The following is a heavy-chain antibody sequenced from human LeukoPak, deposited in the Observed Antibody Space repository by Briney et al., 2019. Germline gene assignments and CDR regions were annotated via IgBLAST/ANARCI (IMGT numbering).Heavy chain of an antibody. Sequence: GGSLRLSCAASGFTFSSYWMSWVRQAPGKGLEWVSYISSSSSTIYYADSVKGRFTISRDNAKNSLYLQMNSLRAEDTAVYYCARGYYDFWSGYYHLDYWGQGTLVTVSS. J-gene: IGHJ4*02. CDR1: GFTFSSYW. V-gene: IGHV3-48*01. D-gene: IGHD3-3*01. CDR2: ISSSSSTI. CDR3: ARGYYDFWSGYYHLDY.